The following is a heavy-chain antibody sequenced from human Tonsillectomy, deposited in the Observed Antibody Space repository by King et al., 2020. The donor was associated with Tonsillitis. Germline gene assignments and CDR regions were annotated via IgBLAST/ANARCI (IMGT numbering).Heavy chain of an antibody. CDR1: GFTFSSYG. V-gene: IGHV3-30*18. CDR3: AKDHGYGDSYDYFDF. Sequence: VQLVESGGGVVQPGRSLRFSCAASGFTFSSYGMHWVRQAPGKGLEWVALISYDVSNKYYADSVKGRFTISRDNSKNTLYLQMNSLRAEDTAVYYCAKDHGYGDSYDYFDFWGQGTLVTVSS. D-gene: IGHD4-17*01. J-gene: IGHJ4*02. CDR2: ISYDVSNK.